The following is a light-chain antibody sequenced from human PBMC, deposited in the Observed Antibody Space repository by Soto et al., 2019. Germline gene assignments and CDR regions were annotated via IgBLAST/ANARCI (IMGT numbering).Light chain of an antibody. CDR2: DAS. V-gene: IGKV1-5*01. CDR3: QQYNTYWT. Sequence: DIHLTQSPSTLSASVGDRVTITCRASQTISHWLAWYQQKPGKAPKLLIFDASSLENGVPSRFTGSGSGTEFTLTITGLQPDDFATYDCQQYNTYWTFGQGTKVEI. J-gene: IGKJ1*01. CDR1: QTISHW.